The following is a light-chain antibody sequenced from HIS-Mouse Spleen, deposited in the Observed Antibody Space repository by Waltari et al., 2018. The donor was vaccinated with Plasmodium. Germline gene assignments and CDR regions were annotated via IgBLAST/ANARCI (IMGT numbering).Light chain of an antibody. CDR3: SSYAGSNNLV. Sequence: QSALTQPPSASGSPGQSVTISCTGPTSDVGGYNYVSWYQQTPGKAPKRMIYEVSNRPSGVPERFSGSKCGNTASLTVSGLQAEDEADYYCSSYAGSNNLVFGGGTKLTVL. V-gene: IGLV2-8*01. CDR2: EVS. J-gene: IGLJ2*01. CDR1: TSDVGGYNY.